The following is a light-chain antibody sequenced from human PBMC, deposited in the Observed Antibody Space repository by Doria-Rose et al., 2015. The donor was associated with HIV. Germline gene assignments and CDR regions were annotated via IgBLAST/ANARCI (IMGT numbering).Light chain of an antibody. CDR3: QQSCCTPST. CDR2: AAS. Sequence: DIQMTQSPSSLSASVGDRVTITCRASQSIRSYLNWYQQKPGKAPKLLIYAASSLQSGVPSRFSGSGSGTDFTLTISSLQPEDFAAYYCQQSCCTPSTFGQGTKLEIK. CDR1: QSIRSY. J-gene: IGKJ2*02. V-gene: IGKV1-39*01.